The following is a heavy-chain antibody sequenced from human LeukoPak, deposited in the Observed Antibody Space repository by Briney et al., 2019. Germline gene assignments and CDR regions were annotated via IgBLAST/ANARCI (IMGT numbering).Heavy chain of an antibody. Sequence: SETLSLTCAVYGGSFSGYYWSWIRQPPGKGLEWIGEINHSGSTNYNPSLKSRVTISVDTSKNQFSLKLSSVTAADTAVYYCARLVPAARHFDYWGQGTLVTVSS. D-gene: IGHD2-2*01. CDR2: INHSGST. CDR3: ARLVPAARHFDY. V-gene: IGHV4-34*01. CDR1: GGSFSGYY. J-gene: IGHJ4*02.